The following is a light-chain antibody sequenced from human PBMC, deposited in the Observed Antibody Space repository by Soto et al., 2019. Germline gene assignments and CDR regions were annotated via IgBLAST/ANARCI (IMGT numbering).Light chain of an antibody. J-gene: IGLJ1*01. CDR1: SPNIGSGYD. Sequence: QSVLTQPPSVSGAPGQRVTISCTGGSPNIGSGYDVHGYQQLPGTAPKLLIYGNTNRPSGVPDRFSASTSATSASLAITGLQAEDEGDYYCQSYDNRLSGYVFGTGTKVTVL. V-gene: IGLV1-40*01. CDR2: GNT. CDR3: QSYDNRLSGYV.